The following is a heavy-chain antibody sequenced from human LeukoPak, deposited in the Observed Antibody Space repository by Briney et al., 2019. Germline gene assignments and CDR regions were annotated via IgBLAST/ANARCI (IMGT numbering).Heavy chain of an antibody. Sequence: ASETLSLTCTVSGGSISSSSSYRGWIRQPPGKGLEWIGSIHYSGSTYYNPSLKSRVTISVDTSKNQFSLKLSSVTAADTAVYYCARGAGPSDGSGSYLWGQGTLVTVSS. V-gene: IGHV4-39*01. CDR3: ARGAGPSDGSGSYL. J-gene: IGHJ4*02. D-gene: IGHD3-10*01. CDR1: GGSISSSSSY. CDR2: IHYSGST.